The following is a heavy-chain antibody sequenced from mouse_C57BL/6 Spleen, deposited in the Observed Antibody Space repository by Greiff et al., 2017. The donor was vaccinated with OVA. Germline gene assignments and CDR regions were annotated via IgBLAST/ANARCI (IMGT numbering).Heavy chain of an antibody. Sequence: VQLQQPGAELVMPGASVKLSCKASGYTFTSYWMHWVKQRPGQGLEWIGEIDPSDSYTNYNQKFKGKSTLTVDKSSSTAYMQLSSLTSEDSAVYYCARGGCYAVDYWGQGTSVTVSS. CDR3: ARGGCYAVDY. CDR1: GYTFTSYW. J-gene: IGHJ4*01. V-gene: IGHV1-69*01. CDR2: IDPSDSYT.